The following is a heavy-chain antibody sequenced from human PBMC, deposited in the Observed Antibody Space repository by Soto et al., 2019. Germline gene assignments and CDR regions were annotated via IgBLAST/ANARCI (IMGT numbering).Heavy chain of an antibody. D-gene: IGHD3-16*01. CDR3: EAEIEGAMAY. CDR1: GDSVGRSSYY. CDR2: MDYSGNT. Sequence: QLQLQESGPGLVKPSETLSLTCNVSGDSVGRSSYYWAWVRQPPGKGLEWIGSMDYSGNTFYTPSPKSRVTLSLDTSKNQFSLILSSVSAADTAVYYCEAEIEGAMAYWSQGTLVTVSS. V-gene: IGHV4-39*01. J-gene: IGHJ4*02.